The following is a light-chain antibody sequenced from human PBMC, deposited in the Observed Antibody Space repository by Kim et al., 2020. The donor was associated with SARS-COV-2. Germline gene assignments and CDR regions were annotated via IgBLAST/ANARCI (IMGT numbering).Light chain of an antibody. V-gene: IGKV1-5*03. CDR3: QQYNSYSEGFS. CDR2: KAS. J-gene: IGKJ3*01. Sequence: VGDRVIITCRVSRSINTWLAWYQQKPGKAPNLLIYKASTLQSGVPSRFSGSGSGTEFTLTISSLQPDDFATYYCQQYNSYSEGFSFGPGTKVDIK. CDR1: RSINTW.